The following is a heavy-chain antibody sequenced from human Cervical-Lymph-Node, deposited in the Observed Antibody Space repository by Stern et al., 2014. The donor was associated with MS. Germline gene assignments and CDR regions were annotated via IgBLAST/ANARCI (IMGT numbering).Heavy chain of an antibody. V-gene: IGHV4-59*01. Sequence: VQLVESGPGLVKPSETLSLTCTVSGGSISSYYWSWIRQPPGKGLEWIGYIYYSGSTNYNPSLKSRVTISVDTSKNQFSLKLSSVTAADTAVYYCAGRVLYYYGMDVWGQGTTVTVSS. J-gene: IGHJ6*02. CDR3: AGRVLYYYGMDV. CDR2: IYYSGST. CDR1: GGSISSYY. D-gene: IGHD2/OR15-2a*01.